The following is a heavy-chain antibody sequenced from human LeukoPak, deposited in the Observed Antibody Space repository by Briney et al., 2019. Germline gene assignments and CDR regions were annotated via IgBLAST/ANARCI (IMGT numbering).Heavy chain of an antibody. Sequence: PGGSLRLSCAASGFTFLSYWMTWVRQAPGKGLEWVANIKQDGSEKYYVDSVKGRFTISRDNAKNSLFLQMNNLRAEDTAVYYCAREDVAAYYYMDVWGKGTTVTVSS. CDR3: AREDVAAYYYMDV. D-gene: IGHD2-15*01. V-gene: IGHV3-7*01. J-gene: IGHJ6*03. CDR1: GFTFLSYW. CDR2: IKQDGSEK.